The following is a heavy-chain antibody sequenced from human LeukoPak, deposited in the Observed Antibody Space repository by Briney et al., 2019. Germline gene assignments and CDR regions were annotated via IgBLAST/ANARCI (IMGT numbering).Heavy chain of an antibody. CDR1: GFTFSSYS. J-gene: IGHJ5*02. V-gene: IGHV3-21*01. Sequence: GSLRLSCAASGFTFSSYSVNWVRQAPGKGLEWVSSISSSSYIYYADSVKGRFTISRDNAKNSLYLQMNSLRAEDTAVYYCARDRSQYQLLWDLNWFDPWGQGTLVTVSS. D-gene: IGHD2-2*01. CDR3: ARDRSQYQLLWDLNWFDP. CDR2: ISSSSYI.